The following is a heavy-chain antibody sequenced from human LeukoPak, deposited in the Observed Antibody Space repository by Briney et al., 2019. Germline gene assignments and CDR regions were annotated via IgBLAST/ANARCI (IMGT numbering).Heavy chain of an antibody. CDR3: ARAFRDTDGQ. D-gene: IGHD3-10*01. CDR2: ISSSSSYI. V-gene: IGHV3-21*01. J-gene: IGHJ4*02. Sequence: GGSLRLSCAASGFTFGSYSMNWVRQAPGKGLEWVSSISSSSSYIYYADSVKGRFTISRDNAKNSLYLQMNSLRAEDTAVYYCARAFRDTDGQWGQGTLVTVSS. CDR1: GFTFGSYS.